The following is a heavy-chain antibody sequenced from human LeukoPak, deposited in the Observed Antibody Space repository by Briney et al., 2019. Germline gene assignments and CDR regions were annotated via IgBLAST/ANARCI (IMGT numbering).Heavy chain of an antibody. J-gene: IGHJ6*03. CDR3: ARVRKDYYYYYMDV. CDR2: ISRSSAYI. V-gene: IGHV3-21*01. Sequence: GGSLRLSCAASGFTVSSNYMSWVRQAPGKGLEWVSSISRSSAYIYYADSVKGRFTISRDNAKNSLYLQMNSLRAVDTAVYYCARVRKDYYYYYMDVWGKGTTVTVSS. CDR1: GFTVSSNY.